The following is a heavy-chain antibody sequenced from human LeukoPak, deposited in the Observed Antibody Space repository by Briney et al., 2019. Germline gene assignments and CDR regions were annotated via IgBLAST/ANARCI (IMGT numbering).Heavy chain of an antibody. CDR1: GGSISSSNYY. Sequence: SETLSLTCTVSGGSISSSNYYWGWIRQPPGRGLEWIGSIHYSGSTYYNPSLKSRVTISVDTSKNQFSLKLSSVTAADTAVYYCARCKQQLLHNWFDPWGQGTLVTVSS. D-gene: IGHD6-13*01. CDR3: ARCKQQLLHNWFDP. J-gene: IGHJ5*02. CDR2: IHYSGST. V-gene: IGHV4-39*07.